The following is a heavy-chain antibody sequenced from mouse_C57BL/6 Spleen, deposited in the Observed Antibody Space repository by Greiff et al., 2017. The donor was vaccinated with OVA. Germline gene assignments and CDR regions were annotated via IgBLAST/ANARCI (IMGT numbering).Heavy chain of an antibody. CDR1: GFTFSSYA. Sequence: EVMLVESGGGLVKPGGSLKLSCAASGFTFSSYAMSWVRQTPEKRLEWVATISDGGSYTYYPDNVKGRFTISRDNAKNNLYLQMSHLKSEDTAMYYCARGNSNYEGFAYWGQGTLVTVSA. CDR3: ARGNSNYEGFAY. D-gene: IGHD2-5*01. J-gene: IGHJ3*01. CDR2: ISDGGSYT. V-gene: IGHV5-4*03.